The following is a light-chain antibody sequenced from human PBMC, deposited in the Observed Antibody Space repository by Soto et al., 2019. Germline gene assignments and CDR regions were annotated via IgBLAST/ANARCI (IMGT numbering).Light chain of an antibody. V-gene: IGLV4-69*01. J-gene: IGLJ3*02. Sequence: QSVLTQSPSASASLGASVKLTCTLSSGHSRYAIAWHQQQPERGPRYLMKLNSDGSHTKGDGIPHRFSGSSSGAERNLTIPVLQFEDEADYDCQTWRTGNGVFGGGTQLTV. CDR1: SGHSRYA. CDR2: LNSDGSH. CDR3: QTWRTGNGV.